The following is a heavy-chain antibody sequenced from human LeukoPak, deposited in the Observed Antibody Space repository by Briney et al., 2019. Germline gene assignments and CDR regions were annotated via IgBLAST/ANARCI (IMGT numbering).Heavy chain of an antibody. Sequence: ASVKVSCKASGYTFTSSYIHWVRRAPGQGLEWMGIINPSGGSTSYTQKFQGRVTMTRDTSTSTVYMELSSLRSEDTAVYYCAREGFPPKISDFWSGLGPYYYYGMDVWGQGTTVTVSS. CDR2: INPSGGST. CDR3: AREGFPPKISDFWSGLGPYYYYGMDV. V-gene: IGHV1-46*01. CDR1: GYTFTSSY. D-gene: IGHD3-3*01. J-gene: IGHJ6*02.